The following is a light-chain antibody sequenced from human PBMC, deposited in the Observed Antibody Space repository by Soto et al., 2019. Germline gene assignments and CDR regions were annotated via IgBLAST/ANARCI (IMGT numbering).Light chain of an antibody. V-gene: IGKV1-33*01. CDR1: QDIKNY. J-gene: IGKJ4*01. CDR3: QQYDNLPLT. CDR2: DAS. Sequence: DIRITHSQASLSAYVGDGVTITCQASQDIKNYLNWYQQKSGKAPKLLIYDASDLETGVPSRFSGSGSGTDFTFTINSLQPEDIATYYCQQYDNLPLTFGGGTKVDI.